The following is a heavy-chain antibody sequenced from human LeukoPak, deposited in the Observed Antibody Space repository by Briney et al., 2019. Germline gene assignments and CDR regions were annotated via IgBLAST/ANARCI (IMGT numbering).Heavy chain of an antibody. CDR3: AREPRGYSYGL. J-gene: IGHJ4*02. Sequence: QSGGSLRLSCAASGFALSSHWMTWVRQVPGKGLEWVANIKDDGSETYYVASVKGRFTISRDNAKDSLYLQMNSLRAEDTAVYYCAREPRGYSYGLWGRGTLVTVSS. D-gene: IGHD5-18*01. CDR1: GFALSSHW. CDR2: IKDDGSET. V-gene: IGHV3-7*01.